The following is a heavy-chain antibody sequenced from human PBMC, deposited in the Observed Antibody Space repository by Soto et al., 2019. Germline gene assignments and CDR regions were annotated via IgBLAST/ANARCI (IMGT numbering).Heavy chain of an antibody. CDR1: GGTFSSYT. CDR3: AIPRTPQGIAVAGTGFDY. D-gene: IGHD6-19*01. V-gene: IGHV1-69*02. CDR2: IIPILGIA. J-gene: IGHJ4*02. Sequence: SVKVSCKASGGTFSSYTISWVRQAPGQGLEWMGRIIPILGIANYAQKFQGRVTITADKSTSTAYMELSSLRSEDTAVYYCAIPRTPQGIAVAGTGFDYWGQGTLVTVSS.